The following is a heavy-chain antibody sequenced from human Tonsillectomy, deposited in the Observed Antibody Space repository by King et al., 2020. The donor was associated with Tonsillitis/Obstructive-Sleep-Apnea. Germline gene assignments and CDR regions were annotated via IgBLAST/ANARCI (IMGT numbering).Heavy chain of an antibody. J-gene: IGHJ4*02. Sequence: QVQLQQWGAGLLKPSETLSLTCAVYGGSFSGYYWSWIRQPPGKGLEWIGEINHSGSTNYNPSLKSRVTISVDTSKNQFSLKLSSVTAADTAVYYCARVRRILQFLEWLPSIDYWGQGTLVTVSS. CDR2: INHSGST. D-gene: IGHD3-3*01. CDR1: GGSFSGYY. V-gene: IGHV4-34*01. CDR3: ARVRRILQFLEWLPSIDY.